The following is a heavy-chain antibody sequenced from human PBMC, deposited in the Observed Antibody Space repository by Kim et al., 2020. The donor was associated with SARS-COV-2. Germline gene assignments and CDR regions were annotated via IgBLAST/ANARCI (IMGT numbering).Heavy chain of an antibody. CDR2: ISGNGGSI. J-gene: IGHJ6*02. CDR1: GFTFGDYA. CDR3: AKDKSRPRLLRSYYYYGMDV. D-gene: IGHD2-21*02. Sequence: GGSLRLSCAASGFTFGDYAMHWVRQAPGKGLEWVSGISGNGGSIGYADSVKGRFTISRDNAKNSLYLQMNSLRAEDTALYYCAKDKSRPRLLRSYYYYGMDVRLQGTTATDPS. V-gene: IGHV3-9*01.